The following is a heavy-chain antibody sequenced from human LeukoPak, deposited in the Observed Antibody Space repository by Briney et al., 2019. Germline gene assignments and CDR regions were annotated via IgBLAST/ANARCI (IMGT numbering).Heavy chain of an antibody. D-gene: IGHD3-10*01. CDR3: AKDPEF. V-gene: IGHV3-30-3*01. J-gene: IGHJ4*02. CDR1: GFTFNTYT. CDR2: VSYDGSDQ. Sequence: GGSLRLSCAASGFTFNTYTMHWVRQAPGKGLQWVAVVSYDGSDQIYTDSVKGRFIISRDNSKNTLYLQMNSLRAEDTAVYYCAKDPEFWGQGTLVTVSS.